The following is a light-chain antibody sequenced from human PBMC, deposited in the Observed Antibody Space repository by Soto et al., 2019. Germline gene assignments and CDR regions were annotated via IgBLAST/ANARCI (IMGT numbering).Light chain of an antibody. Sequence: QSVLTQPASVSASPGQSITISCTGTSSDVGGYNYVSWYQQYPGKAPKVIIYEINNRPSGVSDRFSGSKSGNTASLTISGLQAEDEADYYCCSYTRSTTVVFGVGTKVTVL. V-gene: IGLV2-14*01. CDR1: SSDVGGYNY. J-gene: IGLJ2*01. CDR2: EIN. CDR3: CSYTRSTTVV.